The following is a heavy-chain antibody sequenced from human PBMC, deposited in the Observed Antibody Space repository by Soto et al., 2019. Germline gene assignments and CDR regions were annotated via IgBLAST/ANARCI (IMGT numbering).Heavy chain of an antibody. CDR1: GFTFSSYW. D-gene: IGHD3-3*01. CDR3: AREYDFWSGYKTGYMDV. V-gene: IGHV3-7*01. J-gene: IGHJ6*03. CDR2: IKQDGSEK. Sequence: GGSLRLSCAASGFTFSSYWMSWVRQAPGKGLEWVANIKQDGSEKYYVDSVKGRFTISRDNAKKSLYLQMNSLRAEDTAVYYCAREYDFWSGYKTGYMDVWGKGTTVTVSS.